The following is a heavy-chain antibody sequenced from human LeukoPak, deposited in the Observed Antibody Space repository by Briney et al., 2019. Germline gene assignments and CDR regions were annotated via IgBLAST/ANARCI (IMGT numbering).Heavy chain of an antibody. CDR3: ARDVGRSYDLDY. D-gene: IGHD3-16*01. CDR1: GYTFTSYG. J-gene: IGHJ4*02. CDR2: ISAYNGNT. Sequence: WASVKVSCTASGYTFTSYGISWVRQAPGHGLEWMGWISAYNGNTDYAQSLQGRVTMTIDTSTSTVYMELRSLRSDDTAVYYCARDVGRSYDLDYWGQGTLVAVSS. V-gene: IGHV1-18*01.